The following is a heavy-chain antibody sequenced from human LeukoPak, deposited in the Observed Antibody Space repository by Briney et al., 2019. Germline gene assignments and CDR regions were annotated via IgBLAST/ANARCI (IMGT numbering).Heavy chain of an antibody. CDR3: ARDSSITIFGVVTTITLDY. V-gene: IGHV3-21*01. Sequence: GGSLRLSCAASGFTFSRSWMSWVRQAPGKGLEWVSSISSSSSYIYYADSVKGRFTISRDNAKNSLYLQMNSLRAEDTAVYYCARDSSITIFGVVTTITLDYWGQGTLVTVSS. J-gene: IGHJ4*02. CDR2: ISSSSSYI. CDR1: GFTFSRSW. D-gene: IGHD3-3*01.